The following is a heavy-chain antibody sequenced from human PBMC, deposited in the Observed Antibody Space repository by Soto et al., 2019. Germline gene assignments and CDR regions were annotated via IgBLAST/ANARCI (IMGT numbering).Heavy chain of an antibody. Sequence: SETLSLTCTVSGGSISSGDYYWSWIRQPPGKGLEWIGYIYYSGSTYYNPSLKSRVTISVDTSKNQFSLKLSSVTAADTAVYYWASNSYGYIFYEYWGQGTLVTVSS. D-gene: IGHD5-18*01. V-gene: IGHV4-30-4*01. CDR3: ASNSYGYIFYEY. J-gene: IGHJ4*02. CDR2: IYYSGST. CDR1: GGSISSGDYY.